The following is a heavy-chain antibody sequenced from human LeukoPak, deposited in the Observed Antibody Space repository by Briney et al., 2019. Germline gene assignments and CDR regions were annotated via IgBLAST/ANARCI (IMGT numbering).Heavy chain of an antibody. CDR2: INWNGGST. Sequence: GGSLRLSCAASGFTFSSYWMHWVRQAPGKGLEWVSGINWNGGSTGYADSVKGRFTISRDNAKNSLYLQMNSLRAEDTALYYCARRDIVVVPASILGAFDIWGQGTMVTVSS. CDR3: ARRDIVVVPASILGAFDI. J-gene: IGHJ3*02. D-gene: IGHD2-2*02. CDR1: GFTFSSYW. V-gene: IGHV3-20*04.